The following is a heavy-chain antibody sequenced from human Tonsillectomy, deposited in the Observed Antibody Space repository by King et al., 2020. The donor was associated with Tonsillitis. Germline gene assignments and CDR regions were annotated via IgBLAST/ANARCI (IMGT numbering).Heavy chain of an antibody. D-gene: IGHD3-22*01. Sequence: VQLVESGGGLVQPGGSLRLSCAASGFTFSSYWMHWVRQAPGKGLVWVSRINSDGSSTSYADSVKGRFTISRDNAKNTLYLQMNSLRAEDTAVYYCARVTCYYECSGYCYWFDPCGQGTLVTVSS. CDR2: INSDGSST. J-gene: IGHJ5*02. V-gene: IGHV3-74*01. CDR3: ARVTCYYECSGYCYWFDP. CDR1: GFTFSSYW.